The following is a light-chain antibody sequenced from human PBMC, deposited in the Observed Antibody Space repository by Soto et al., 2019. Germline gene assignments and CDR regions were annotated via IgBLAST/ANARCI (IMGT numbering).Light chain of an antibody. Sequence: QAVVTQSSSASASLGSLVKLTCTLSSGHSSYIIAWHQQQPGKAPRYLMKLEGSGSYNKGSGVPDRFSGSSSGADRYLTISNLQSEDEADYYCETWDSNTYVVFGGGTKLTVL. J-gene: IGLJ2*01. CDR1: SGHSSYI. CDR3: ETWDSNTYVV. CDR2: LEGSGSY. V-gene: IGLV4-60*03.